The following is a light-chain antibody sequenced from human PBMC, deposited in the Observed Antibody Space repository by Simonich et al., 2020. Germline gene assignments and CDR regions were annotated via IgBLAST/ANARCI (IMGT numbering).Light chain of an antibody. CDR2: EGS. Sequence: QSALTQPASVSGSPGQSITISCTGTSSDVGSYNLVSWYQQHPGQPPKRMIYEGSKRPSGVSNRFSGSKSGNTASLTISGLQAEDEADYYCCSYAGSSTLFGGGTKLTVL. CDR1: SSDVGSYNL. J-gene: IGLJ2*01. CDR3: CSYAGSSTL. V-gene: IGLV2-23*01.